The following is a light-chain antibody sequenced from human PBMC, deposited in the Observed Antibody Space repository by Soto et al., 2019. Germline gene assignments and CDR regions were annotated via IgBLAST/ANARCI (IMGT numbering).Light chain of an antibody. Sequence: EFVLTQSPGTLSLSPGERATLSCSASQTVRKNYLAWYQQKPGQAPRLLIYDASSRATGIPERFSGSGSGTDFTLTISRLEPEDFEVYYCHQYSGQPYTVGQGTKVDIK. CDR1: QTVRKNY. CDR3: HQYSGQPYT. CDR2: DAS. J-gene: IGKJ2*01. V-gene: IGKV3-20*01.